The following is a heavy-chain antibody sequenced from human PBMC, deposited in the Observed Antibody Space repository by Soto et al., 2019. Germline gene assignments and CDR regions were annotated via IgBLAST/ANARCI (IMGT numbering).Heavy chain of an antibody. CDR1: GFTFSSYS. J-gene: IGHJ5*02. Sequence: PGGSLRLSCAASGFTFSSYSMNWVRQAPGKGLEWVSYISSSSSTIYYADSVKGRFTISRDNAKNSLYLQMNSLRAEDTAVYYCARAPSGGWVTSRQKGVYWFDPWGQGTLVTVSS. D-gene: IGHD6-19*01. V-gene: IGHV3-48*01. CDR2: ISSSSSTI. CDR3: ARAPSGGWVTSRQKGVYWFDP.